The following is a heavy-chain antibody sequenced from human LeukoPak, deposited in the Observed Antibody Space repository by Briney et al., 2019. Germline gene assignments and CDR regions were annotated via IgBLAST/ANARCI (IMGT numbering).Heavy chain of an antibody. CDR2: IVGGSSKT. V-gene: IGHV3-23*01. CDR3: AKQPYNYFYLDV. J-gene: IGHJ6*03. Sequence: GGSLRLSCAISGLTFYEYAMTWVREAPGKGLEWVSSIVGGSSKTYYADSVKGRFTISRDYSNYMLFLNINNLRAKDTAIYYCAKQPYNYFYLDVWGKGTTVTVSS. D-gene: IGHD2-21*01. CDR1: GLTFYEYA.